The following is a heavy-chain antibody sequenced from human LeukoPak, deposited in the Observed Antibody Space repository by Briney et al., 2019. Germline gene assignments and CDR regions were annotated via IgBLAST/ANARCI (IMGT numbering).Heavy chain of an antibody. D-gene: IGHD3-22*01. CDR2: INPSGGSI. Sequence: ASVKVSCKASGYTFTNYYLHWVRQAPGRGLEWMGVINPSGGSISYAQKFQGRVTMTRDTSTSTVYMELSSLRSEDTAVYYCASNYDSSGYYYGAFNHWGQGTLVTVSS. V-gene: IGHV1-46*01. CDR1: GYTFTNYY. J-gene: IGHJ5*02. CDR3: ASNYDSSGYYYGAFNH.